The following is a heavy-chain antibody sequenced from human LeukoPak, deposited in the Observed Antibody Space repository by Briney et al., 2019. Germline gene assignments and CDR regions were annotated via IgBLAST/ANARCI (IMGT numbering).Heavy chain of an antibody. Sequence: SETLSLTCTVSGGSISSGDYYWSWIRQPPGKGLEWIGYIYYSGSTYYNPSLKSRVTISVDTSKNQFSLKLSSVTAADTAVYYCARGHGQLASNRFDPWGQGTLVTVSS. CDR3: ARGHGQLASNRFDP. CDR2: IYYSGST. D-gene: IGHD6-6*01. J-gene: IGHJ5*02. CDR1: GGSISSGDYY. V-gene: IGHV4-30-4*01.